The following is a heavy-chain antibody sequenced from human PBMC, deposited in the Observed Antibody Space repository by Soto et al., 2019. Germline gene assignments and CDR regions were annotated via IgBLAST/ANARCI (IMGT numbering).Heavy chain of an antibody. D-gene: IGHD5-18*01. V-gene: IGHV4-39*01. CDR2: FYYSGST. J-gene: IGHJ4*02. Sequence: PSETLSLTCSVSGGSISSSTYCWGWIRQPPGKGLEWIGSFYYSGSTYYNPSLKSRVTISVDASKNQFSLRLSSVTAADTAVYYCATRSDYSYGFSFDYWGQGTLVTVSS. CDR3: ATRSDYSYGFSFDY. CDR1: GGSISSSTYC.